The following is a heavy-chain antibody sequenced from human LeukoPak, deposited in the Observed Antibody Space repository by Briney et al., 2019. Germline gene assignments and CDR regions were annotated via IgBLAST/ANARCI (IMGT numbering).Heavy chain of an antibody. CDR2: IHYAGAT. Sequence: SETLSLTCAVYGGSFRGYYWSWIRQPPGKGLEWIGEIHYAGATNYKPSLKSRVTISGDPSKNQFSLRVSSVTAADTAVYYCARGVLGPYYFDLWGRGTLVTVSS. J-gene: IGHJ2*01. V-gene: IGHV4-34*01. CDR3: ARGVLGPYYFDL. D-gene: IGHD7-27*01. CDR1: GGSFRGYY.